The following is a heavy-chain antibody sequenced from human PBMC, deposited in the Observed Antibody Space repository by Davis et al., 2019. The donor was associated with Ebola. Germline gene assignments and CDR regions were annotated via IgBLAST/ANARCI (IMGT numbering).Heavy chain of an antibody. CDR3: AKQRGVGAMDYDY. J-gene: IGHJ4*02. Sequence: GESLKISCAASGFTFSTYAMGWVRQAPGKGLEWVSDISSGGGAPYYADSVKGRFTTFRDNPKNTLYLQMNSLRADDTAVYYCAKQRGVGAMDYDYWGRGTVVTVSS. D-gene: IGHD1-26*01. V-gene: IGHV3-23*01. CDR2: ISSGGGAP. CDR1: GFTFSTYA.